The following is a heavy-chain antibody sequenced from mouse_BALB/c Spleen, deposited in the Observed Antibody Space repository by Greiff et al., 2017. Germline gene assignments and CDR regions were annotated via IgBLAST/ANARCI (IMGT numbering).Heavy chain of an antibody. V-gene: IGHV7-3*02. J-gene: IGHJ3*01. D-gene: IGHD1-1*01. Sequence: EVQGVESGGGLVQPGGSLRLSCATSGFTFTDYYMSWVRQPPGKALEWLGFIRNKANGYTTEYSASVKGRFTISRDNSQRILYLQMNTLRAEDSATYYCARDIGYYGGAYWGQGTLVTVSA. CDR2: IRNKANGYTT. CDR1: GFTFTDYY. CDR3: ARDIGYYGGAY.